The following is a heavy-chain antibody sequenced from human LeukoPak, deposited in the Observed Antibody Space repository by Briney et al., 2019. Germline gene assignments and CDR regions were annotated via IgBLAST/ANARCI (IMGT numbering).Heavy chain of an antibody. CDR3: ARADESLVYGMDV. CDR1: GYSISSGYF. CDR2: IYHSGST. J-gene: IGHJ6*02. V-gene: IGHV4-38-2*02. Sequence: SETLSLTCTVSGYSISSGYFWGWIRQSPGKGLDWIGIIYHSGSTYYNPSLKSRVTISVDTSKNQFSLKLSSVTAADTAMYYCARADESLVYGMDVWGQGTTVIVSS.